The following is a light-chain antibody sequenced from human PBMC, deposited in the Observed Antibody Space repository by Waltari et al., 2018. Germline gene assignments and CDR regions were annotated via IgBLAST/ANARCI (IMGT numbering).Light chain of an antibody. V-gene: IGKV3-20*01. CDR3: QQYSSSPELS. Sequence: EIVLTQSPGTLSLSPGESATLSCRASQRVRSSYLAWYQQKPGQTPRLRIYGASSRATGITDRFSGSGSGTEFTLTINRLEPEDFAVYYCQQYSSSPELSFGGGTKVEIK. CDR2: GAS. CDR1: QRVRSSY. J-gene: IGKJ4*01.